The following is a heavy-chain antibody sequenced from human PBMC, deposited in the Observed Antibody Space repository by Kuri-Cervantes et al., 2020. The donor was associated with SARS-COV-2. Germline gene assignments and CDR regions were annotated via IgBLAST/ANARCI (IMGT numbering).Heavy chain of an antibody. V-gene: IGHV3-7*01. Sequence: GESLKISCAASGFTFSNYWMSWVRQAPGKGLEWVANIKQDGSEKYYVDSVKGRFTISRDNAKNSLYLQMNSLRAEDTAVYYCARDLRLGKSLDYWGQGTLVTVSS. CDR2: IKQDGSEK. J-gene: IGHJ4*02. CDR1: GFTFSNYW. D-gene: IGHD7-27*01. CDR3: ARDLRLGKSLDY.